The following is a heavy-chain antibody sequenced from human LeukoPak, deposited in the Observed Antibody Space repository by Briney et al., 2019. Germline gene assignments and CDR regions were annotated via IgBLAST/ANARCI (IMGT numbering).Heavy chain of an antibody. V-gene: IGHV1-8*01. J-gene: IGHJ4*02. Sequence: GASVKVSCKASGYSFPSYDINWVRQATGQGLEWMGWMNPNSGNTGYAQKFQGRVTMTRNTSISTAYMELSSLRSEDTAVYYCARDLLSWTFDYWGQGTLVTVSS. D-gene: IGHD2/OR15-2a*01. CDR2: MNPNSGNT. CDR3: ARDLLSWTFDY. CDR1: GYSFPSYD.